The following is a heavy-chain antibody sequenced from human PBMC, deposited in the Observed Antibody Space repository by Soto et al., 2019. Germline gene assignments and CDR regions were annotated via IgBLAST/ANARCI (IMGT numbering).Heavy chain of an antibody. CDR3: ARDDVGEPKFDV. CDR1: GGAVSSGSFF. J-gene: IGHJ4*02. D-gene: IGHD3-10*01. CDR2: ISYSGTT. Sequence: PSETLSLTCAVSGGAVSSGSFFWSWIRQPPGKGLEWIGYISYSGTTNYNPSFKSRVTISIDTSRNQFALRLRSVTAADTAVYYCARDDVGEPKFDVWGRGTQVTVSS. V-gene: IGHV4-61*01.